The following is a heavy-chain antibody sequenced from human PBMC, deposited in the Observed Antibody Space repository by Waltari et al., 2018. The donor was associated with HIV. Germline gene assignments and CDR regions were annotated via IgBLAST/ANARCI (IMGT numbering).Heavy chain of an antibody. CDR3: ATASRLNPDSYGDGPNDY. J-gene: IGHJ4*02. CDR2: IIPIFGTA. CDR1: GGTFSSYA. Sequence: QVQLVQSGAEVKKPGSSVKVSCKASGGTFSSYAISWVRPAPGQGLEWMGGIIPIFGTANYAEKLQGRVTITADESTITAYMELSSLRFEDTAVYYCATASRLNPDSYGDGPNDYWGQGTLVTVSS. V-gene: IGHV1-69*13. D-gene: IGHD5-18*01.